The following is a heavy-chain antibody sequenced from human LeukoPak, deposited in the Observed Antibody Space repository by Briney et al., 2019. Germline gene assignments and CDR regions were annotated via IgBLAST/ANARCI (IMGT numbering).Heavy chain of an antibody. J-gene: IGHJ3*02. D-gene: IGHD1-1*01. Sequence: SETLSLTCTVSGGSISSYHWSWIRQPPGKGLEWIGCIYNSGNTYYNTSLKSRVTISADTSNNQCSLRLSSVTAAGTAVYYYARHTPGTTSDIWGQGTMVTVSS. CDR2: IYNSGNT. CDR1: GGSISSYH. CDR3: ARHTPGTTSDI. V-gene: IGHV4-59*08.